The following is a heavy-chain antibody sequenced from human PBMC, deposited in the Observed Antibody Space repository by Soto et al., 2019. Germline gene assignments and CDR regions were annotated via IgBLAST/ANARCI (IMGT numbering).Heavy chain of an antibody. CDR2: ISGSGGST. V-gene: IGHV3-23*01. D-gene: IGHD2-15*01. J-gene: IGHJ3*02. Sequence: PGVSLRLSCAASGFTFSDYIINWVRQAPGKGLEWVSAISGSGGSTYYADSVKGRFTISRDNSKNTLYLQMNSLRAEDTAVYYCAKAGWTHDAFDIWGQGTMVTVSS. CDR3: AKAGWTHDAFDI. CDR1: GFTFSDYI.